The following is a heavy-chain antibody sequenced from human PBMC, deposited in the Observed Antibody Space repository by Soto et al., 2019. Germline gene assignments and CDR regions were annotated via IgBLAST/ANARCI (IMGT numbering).Heavy chain of an antibody. CDR2: IYYSGST. CDR3: ARRDRRGYCSSTSCLFDI. D-gene: IGHD2-2*01. V-gene: IGHV4-31*03. Sequence: QVQLQESGPGLVKPSQTLSLTCTVSGGSISSGGYYWSWIRQHPGKGLEWIGYIYYSGSTYYNPSLKSRVTISVDTSKNKFSLKLSSVTAADTAVYYCARRDRRGYCSSTSCLFDIWGQGTMVTVSS. J-gene: IGHJ3*02. CDR1: GGSISSGGYY.